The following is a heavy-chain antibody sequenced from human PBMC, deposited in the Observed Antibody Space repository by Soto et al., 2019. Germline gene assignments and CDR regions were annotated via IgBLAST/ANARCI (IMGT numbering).Heavy chain of an antibody. D-gene: IGHD3-22*01. Sequence: ASVKVSCKASGYTFTSYAMHWVRQAPGQRLEWIGWIVVGSGNTNYAQKFQERVTITRDMSTSTAYMELSSLRSEDTAVYYCARQYYYDSSGYWNWFDPWGQGTLVTVSS. V-gene: IGHV1-58*02. CDR1: GYTFTSYA. J-gene: IGHJ5*02. CDR2: IVVGSGNT. CDR3: ARQYYYDSSGYWNWFDP.